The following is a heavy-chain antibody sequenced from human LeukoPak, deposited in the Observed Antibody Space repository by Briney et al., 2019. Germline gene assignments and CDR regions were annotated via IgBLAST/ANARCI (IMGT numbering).Heavy chain of an antibody. CDR2: ISYDGSDK. CDR3: ARDYSSSWSSWIDP. V-gene: IGHV3-30-3*01. Sequence: GGSLRLSCVVSGFTFSGYFSHWIRQAPGKGLEWVAVISYDGSDKYYADSVKGRFTISRDNSNNTLYLQMNSLRIEDTAVYYCARDYSSSWSSWIDPWGQGTLVTVSS. J-gene: IGHJ5*02. D-gene: IGHD6-13*01. CDR1: GFTFSGYF.